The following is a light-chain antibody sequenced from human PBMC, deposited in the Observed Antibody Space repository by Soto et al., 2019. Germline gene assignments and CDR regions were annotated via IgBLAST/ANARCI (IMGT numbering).Light chain of an antibody. J-gene: IGLJ1*01. Sequence: QSVLTQPPSASGTPGQRVTISCSGSSSNIGSNTVNWYQQLPGTAPKLLIYSNNQRPSGVPDRFSGSKSGTSASLAISGLQSEDEADYYCAAWADSLNGRVFGTGTKVTVL. CDR3: AAWADSLNGRV. CDR2: SNN. V-gene: IGLV1-44*01. CDR1: SSNIGSNT.